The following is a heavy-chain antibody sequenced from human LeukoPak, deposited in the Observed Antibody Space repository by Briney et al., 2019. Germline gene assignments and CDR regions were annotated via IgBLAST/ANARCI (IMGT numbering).Heavy chain of an antibody. D-gene: IGHD3-22*01. Sequence: PGGSLRLSCAASGFTFSSYWMHWVRQGPGKGLVWVSRVNSDGSSTRYADSVKGRFTISRDNAKNTLSLQMSSLRAEDTAVYYCAGSHYYDGSDFYYYYGLDVWGQGTTVTVSS. CDR1: GFTFSSYW. J-gene: IGHJ6*02. V-gene: IGHV3-74*01. CDR3: AGSHYYDGSDFYYYYGLDV. CDR2: VNSDGSST.